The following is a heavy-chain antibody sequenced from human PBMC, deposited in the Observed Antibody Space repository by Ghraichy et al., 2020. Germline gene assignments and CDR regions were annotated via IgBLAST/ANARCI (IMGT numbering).Heavy chain of an antibody. CDR1: GGSISSSSYY. J-gene: IGHJ4*02. Sequence: SETLSLTCTVSGGSISSSSYYWGWIRQPPGKGLEWIGSIYYSGSTYYNPSLKSRVTISVDTSKNQFSLKLSSVTAADTAVYYCARGTVTTGGFDYWGQGTLVTVSS. CDR3: ARGTVTTGGFDY. D-gene: IGHD4-17*01. V-gene: IGHV4-39*01. CDR2: IYYSGST.